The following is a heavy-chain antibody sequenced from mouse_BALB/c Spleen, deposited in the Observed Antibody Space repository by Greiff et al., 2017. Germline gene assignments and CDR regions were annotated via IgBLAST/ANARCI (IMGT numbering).Heavy chain of an antibody. CDR1: GDSITSGY. CDR3: ARWVGTGFFAY. V-gene: IGHV3-8*02. D-gene: IGHD3-3*01. Sequence: EVKVVESGPSLVKPSQTLSLTCSVTGDSITSGYWNWIRKFPGNKLEYMGYISYSGSTYYNPSLKSRISITRDTSKNQYYLQLNSVTTEDTATYYCARWVGTGFFAYWGQGTLVTVSA. J-gene: IGHJ3*01. CDR2: ISYSGST.